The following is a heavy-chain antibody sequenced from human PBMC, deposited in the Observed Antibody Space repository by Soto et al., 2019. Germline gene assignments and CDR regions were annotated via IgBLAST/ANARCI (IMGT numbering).Heavy chain of an antibody. D-gene: IGHD3-22*01. CDR2: IYYSGST. CDR3: ARGSGSYPLPYFDY. Sequence: CAVSDDSMSSGHYYWSWIRQPPGKGLEWIGYIYYSGSTYYNPSLKSRLTISVDKSKNQFSLKLSSVTAADTAFYYCARGSGSYPLPYFDYWGQKTLVTVSS. J-gene: IGHJ4*02. CDR1: DDSMSSGHYY. V-gene: IGHV4-30-4*01.